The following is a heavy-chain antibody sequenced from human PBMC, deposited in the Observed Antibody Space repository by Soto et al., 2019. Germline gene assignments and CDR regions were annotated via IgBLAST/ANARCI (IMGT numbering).Heavy chain of an antibody. CDR2: TYYKSKWYY. D-gene: IGHD3-16*01. V-gene: IGHV6-1*01. CDR3: ARGLWDHVRGRYYMDV. J-gene: IGHJ6*03. CDR1: GDSVSSNSAG. Sequence: PSPTLSLTCDISGDSVSSNSAGRIWIWQTPSRGLEWLGRTYYKSKWYYTYAASVKRRITVSPDTSKNQFSLQLTSVTADDTAVYYCARGLWDHVRGRYYMDVWKKGTTDTVSS.